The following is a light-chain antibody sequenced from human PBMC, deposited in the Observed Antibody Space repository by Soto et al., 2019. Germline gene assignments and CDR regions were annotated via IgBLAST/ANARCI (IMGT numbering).Light chain of an antibody. V-gene: IGKV4-1*01. CDR3: QQYYSTPWT. J-gene: IGKJ1*01. CDR2: WAS. Sequence: DIVMTQSPDSLALSLGERATINCKSSQSVLYSSNNKNYLAWYQQKPGQPPXLLIYWASTRESGVPDRFTGSGSGTDFTLTISSLQAEDVPVYYCQQYYSTPWTFGQGTKVDI. CDR1: QSVLYSSNNKNY.